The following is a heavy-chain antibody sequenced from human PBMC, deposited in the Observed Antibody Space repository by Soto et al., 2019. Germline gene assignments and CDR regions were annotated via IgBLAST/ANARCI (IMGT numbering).Heavy chain of an antibody. Sequence: SETLSLTCTVSGDSIRSINNYWGWIRQPPGKGLEWIGNIYYDGSTFYNPSLKSRVAMSIDTSKNQFSLNLTSVTATDTAVYYCARGGIPPSGYGIAYAMDVWGQGTTVTVSS. V-gene: IGHV4-39*01. CDR1: GDSIRSINNY. D-gene: IGHD1-26*01. CDR2: IYYDGST. CDR3: ARGGIPPSGYGIAYAMDV. J-gene: IGHJ6*02.